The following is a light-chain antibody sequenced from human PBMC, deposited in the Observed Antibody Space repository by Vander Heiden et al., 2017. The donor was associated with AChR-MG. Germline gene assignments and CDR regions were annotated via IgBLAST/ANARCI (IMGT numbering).Light chain of an antibody. V-gene: IGKV3-20*01. J-gene: IGKJ1*01. Sequence: EIVMTQSPGTLSLSPGDRATLSCRASQRLSSTYLAWYQQKPGRAPRLLIYGASNRATGIPDRFSGSGSGADFTLSISSLEPDDFAVYYCHQYGSSPGTFGQGTKAEIK. CDR1: QRLSSTY. CDR2: GAS. CDR3: HQYGSSPGT.